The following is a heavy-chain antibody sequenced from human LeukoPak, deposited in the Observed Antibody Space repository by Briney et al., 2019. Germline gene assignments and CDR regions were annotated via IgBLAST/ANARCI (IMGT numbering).Heavy chain of an antibody. J-gene: IGHJ6*02. V-gene: IGHV3-74*01. CDR1: GFTFNTYS. CDR3: ARSHYYDSSGYFTYYYGLDV. D-gene: IGHD3-22*01. CDR2: INSDGRSI. Sequence: GGSLRLSCAASGFTFNTYSMNWGRQAPGKGLGWVSRINSDGRSIRYADSVKGRFTISRDNAKNTVYLQMNSLRAEDTAVYYCARSHYYDSSGYFTYYYGLDVWGQGTTVTVS.